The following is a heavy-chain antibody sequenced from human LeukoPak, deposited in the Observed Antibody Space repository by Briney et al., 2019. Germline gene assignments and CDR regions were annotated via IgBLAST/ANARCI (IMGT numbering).Heavy chain of an antibody. CDR1: GYTFTSYD. D-gene: IGHD3-22*01. Sequence: ASVKVSCKASGYTFTSYDINWVRQAPGQGLEWMGWINPNSGGTNYAQKFQGRVTMTRDTSISTAYMELSRLRSDDTAVYYCARDPYYDSSGYYSNWGQGTLVTVSS. CDR2: INPNSGGT. J-gene: IGHJ4*02. CDR3: ARDPYYDSSGYYSN. V-gene: IGHV1-2*02.